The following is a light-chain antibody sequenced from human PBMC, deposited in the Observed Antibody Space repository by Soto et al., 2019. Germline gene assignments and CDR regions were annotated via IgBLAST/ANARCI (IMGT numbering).Light chain of an antibody. Sequence: DIQMTQSPSTLSASVGDRVTITCRASQSISSWLAWYQQKPGKAPKLLIYKASSLESGVPSRFSSSGSGTEFTLTISSLQPDDFATYYCQQYNSYPGFGQGTKVEIK. J-gene: IGKJ1*01. CDR1: QSISSW. V-gene: IGKV1-5*03. CDR3: QQYNSYPG. CDR2: KAS.